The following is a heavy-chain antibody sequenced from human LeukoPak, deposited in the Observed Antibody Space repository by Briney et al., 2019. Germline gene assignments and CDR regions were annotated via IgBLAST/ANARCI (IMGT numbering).Heavy chain of an antibody. Sequence: SETLSLTCEVSGASLSGYYWSWIRQAPGKGLEWIGEISHSGSTNYNPSLKSRVTISAHTSKNQFSLKLSSVIGADTAVYFCARNGWGSGSYWFYWGQGTLVTVSS. D-gene: IGHD3-10*01. V-gene: IGHV4-34*01. CDR1: GASLSGYY. CDR2: ISHSGST. CDR3: ARNGWGSGSYWFY. J-gene: IGHJ4*02.